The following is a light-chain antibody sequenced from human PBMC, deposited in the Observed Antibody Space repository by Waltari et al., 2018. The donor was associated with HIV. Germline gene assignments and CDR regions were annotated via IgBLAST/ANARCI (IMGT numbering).Light chain of an antibody. CDR2: GAS. CDR3: HQYGSSFWT. V-gene: IGKV3-20*01. J-gene: IGKJ1*01. Sequence: EIVLTQSPGTLSLSPGDRATLSCMTSETIKSTYLSWYQQSGDQAPRLLIYGASSRAPGIPDRFSGSGSKTDFNLTINGLEPEDFATYYCHQYGSSFWTFGQGTKV. CDR1: ETIKSTY.